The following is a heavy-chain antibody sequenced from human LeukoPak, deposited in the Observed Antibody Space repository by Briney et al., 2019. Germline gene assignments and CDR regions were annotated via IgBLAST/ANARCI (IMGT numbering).Heavy chain of an antibody. CDR3: AHLGFNFGRGAFDI. Sequence: GSGPTLVNPTQTLTLTFAFSGFSLSTSGVGVGWIRQPPGRALECLALIYWDDDKRYSPSLKSRLTITKDTSKNQVVLTITNMDPVDTATYYCAHLGFNFGRGAFDIWGQGTVVTVSS. CDR1: GFSLSTSGVG. CDR2: IYWDDDK. D-gene: IGHD3-10*02. V-gene: IGHV2-5*02. J-gene: IGHJ3*02.